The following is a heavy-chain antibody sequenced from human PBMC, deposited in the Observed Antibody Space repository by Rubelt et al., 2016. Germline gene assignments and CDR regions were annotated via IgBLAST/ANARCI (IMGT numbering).Heavy chain of an antibody. D-gene: IGHD2-2*01. CDR1: GGSISSYY. CDR3: ARGVVVVPAAYFDY. CDR2: IYYSGST. J-gene: IGHJ4*02. Sequence: QVQLQESGPGLVKPSETLSLTCTVSGGSISSYYWSWIRQPPGKGLEWIGYIYYSGSTNYNPSLKSRVTISVDTSKNQFSLKLSSVTAADTAVYYCARGVVVVPAAYFDYWGQGTLVTVSS. V-gene: IGHV4-59*01.